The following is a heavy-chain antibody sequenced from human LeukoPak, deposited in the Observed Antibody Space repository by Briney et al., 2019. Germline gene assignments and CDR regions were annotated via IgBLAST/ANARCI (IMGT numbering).Heavy chain of an antibody. CDR2: IWYDGSNK. Sequence: GGSLRLSCAASGFSFSTYGMHWVRQAPGKGLEWVAVIWYDGSNKYYADSVKGRFTISRDNSKNTLYLQMNSLRAEDTAVYYCARGQWDLLSAFYIWGQGTLVTVSS. D-gene: IGHD1-26*01. V-gene: IGHV3-33*01. CDR3: ARGQWDLLSAFYI. J-gene: IGHJ3*02. CDR1: GFSFSTYG.